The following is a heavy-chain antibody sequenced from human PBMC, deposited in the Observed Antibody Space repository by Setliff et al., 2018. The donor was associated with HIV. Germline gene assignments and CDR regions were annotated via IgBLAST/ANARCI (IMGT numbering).Heavy chain of an antibody. V-gene: IGHV1-18*01. CDR2: IGADNGNT. D-gene: IGHD4-17*01. Sequence: GASVKVSCKASGYTFTSYGITWVRQAPGQGLEWMGWIGADNGNTNYAQKCQGRATMTTDTSTSTVYMELRSLISDDTAVYYCARGQYGDELFDYWGQGTLVTVSS. J-gene: IGHJ4*02. CDR3: ARGQYGDELFDY. CDR1: GYTFTSYG.